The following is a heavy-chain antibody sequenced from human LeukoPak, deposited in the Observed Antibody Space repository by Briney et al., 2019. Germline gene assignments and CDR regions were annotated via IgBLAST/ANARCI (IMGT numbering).Heavy chain of an antibody. D-gene: IGHD6-13*01. CDR2: VIPIVSTT. Sequence: SVKVSCKASGGTLNSYAISWVRQAPGQGLEWRGAVIPIVSTTNYAQKFQGRVAIPTDESTITAYMELTFLKSEDTAVYYCARAPPKQLLHLYWGQGALVTVSS. CDR3: ARAPPKQLLHLY. V-gene: IGHV1-69*05. CDR1: GGTLNSYA. J-gene: IGHJ4*02.